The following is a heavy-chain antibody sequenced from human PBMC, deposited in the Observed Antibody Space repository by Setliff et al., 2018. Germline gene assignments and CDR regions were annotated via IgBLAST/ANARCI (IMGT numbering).Heavy chain of an antibody. D-gene: IGHD3-10*01. CDR1: GLPFSSYW. Sequence: PGGSLRLSCEVSGLPFSSYWLSWVRQAPGKGLEWVANINQDGSEKYYVDSVKGRFTISRDNAKNSLYLQMNSLRADDTAVYYCARPGRSNYWDSFDYWGQGTLVTVSS. CDR3: ARPGRSNYWDSFDY. V-gene: IGHV3-7*01. J-gene: IGHJ4*02. CDR2: INQDGSEK.